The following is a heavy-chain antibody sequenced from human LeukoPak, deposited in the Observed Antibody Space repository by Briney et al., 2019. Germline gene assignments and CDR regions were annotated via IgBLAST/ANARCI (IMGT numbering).Heavy chain of an antibody. CDR1: GGSISSYY. J-gene: IGHJ5*02. D-gene: IGHD3-10*01. CDR3: ARVSLSLLWFGESLLGWFDP. V-gene: IGHV4-59*01. CDR2: IYYSGST. Sequence: SETLSLTCTVSGGSISSYYWSWIRQPPGKGLEWIGYIYYSGSTNYNPSLKSRVTISVDTSKNQFSLKLSSVTAADTAVYYCARVSLSLLWFGESLLGWFDPWGQGTLVTVSS.